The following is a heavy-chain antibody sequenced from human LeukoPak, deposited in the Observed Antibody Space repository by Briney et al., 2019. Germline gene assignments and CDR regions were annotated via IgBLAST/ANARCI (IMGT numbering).Heavy chain of an antibody. J-gene: IGHJ5*02. Sequence: GSLRLSCAASGFTFSSYAMSWARQAPGKGLEWVSAISGSGGSTYYADSVKGRFTISRDNSKNTLYLQMNSLRAEDTAVYYCAKDRLQFCSGGSCYSGWFDPWGQGTLVTVSS. CDR3: AKDRLQFCSGGSCYSGWFDP. CDR2: ISGSGGST. CDR1: GFTFSSYA. D-gene: IGHD2-15*01. V-gene: IGHV3-23*01.